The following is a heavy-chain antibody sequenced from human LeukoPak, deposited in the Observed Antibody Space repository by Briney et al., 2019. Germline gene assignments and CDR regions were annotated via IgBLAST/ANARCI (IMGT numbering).Heavy chain of an antibody. V-gene: IGHV4-59*01. J-gene: IGHJ4*02. Sequence: SETLSLTCTVSGGPISDYYWSWIRQPPGQGLEWIGYIFHTGSTNYNPSLKSRVTISVDTSKNQFSLKLSSVTAADTAVYYCASLASLYYYGSGSFDYWGQGTLVTVSS. CDR3: ASLASLYYYGSGSFDY. D-gene: IGHD3-10*01. CDR2: IFHTGST. CDR1: GGPISDYY.